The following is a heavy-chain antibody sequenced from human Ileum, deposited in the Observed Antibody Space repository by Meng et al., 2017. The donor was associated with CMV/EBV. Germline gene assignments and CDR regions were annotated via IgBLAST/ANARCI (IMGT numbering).Heavy chain of an antibody. D-gene: IGHD1/OR15-1a*01. J-gene: IGHJ4*02. CDR1: GFTVTEKH. CDR2: YATDGRT. Sequence: LVEPGGGLVQPCESLRLSCAVSGFTVTEKHLNWVRQVPGKGLEWVSKYATDGRTFYADSVKGRFTISRDNSKNTVYLQMNSLRVEDTAVYYCMNTPPGDWGQGTLVTVSS. V-gene: IGHV3-66*01. CDR3: MNTPPGD.